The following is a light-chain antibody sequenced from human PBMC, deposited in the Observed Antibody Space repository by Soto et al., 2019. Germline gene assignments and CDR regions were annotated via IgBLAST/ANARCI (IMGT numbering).Light chain of an antibody. CDR1: QSISTY. CDR3: QQSYSTPPT. J-gene: IGKJ1*01. Sequence: DIQMTQSPSSLSASVGDRVTITCRASQSISTYVNWYQQKPGKAPNLLIYTASSLESGVPSRFSGSGSGTDFTLTITSLQPEDFATYYCQQSYSTPPTFGQGTKVDIK. V-gene: IGKV1-39*01. CDR2: TAS.